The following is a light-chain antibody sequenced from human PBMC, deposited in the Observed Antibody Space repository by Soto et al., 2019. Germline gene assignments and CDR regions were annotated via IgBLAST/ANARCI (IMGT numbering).Light chain of an antibody. V-gene: IGLV2-8*01. CDR3: SAFAGNNNLL. J-gene: IGLJ2*01. Sequence: QPVLTQPPSASGSPGQSVTISCTGTSSDVGGYNYVSWYQQHPGKAPKLMISEVSKRPSGVPDRFSGSKSGNTASLTVSGLQAEDEADYYCSAFAGNNNLLFGGGTKLTVL. CDR2: EVS. CDR1: SSDVGGYNY.